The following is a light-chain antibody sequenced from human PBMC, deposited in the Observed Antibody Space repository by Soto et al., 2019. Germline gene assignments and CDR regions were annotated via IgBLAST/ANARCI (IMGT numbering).Light chain of an antibody. CDR3: QLFGRSPRYT. CDR2: GAS. J-gene: IGKJ2*01. CDR1: ESVISTY. Sequence: EIVLTQSPGTLSLSPGERATLSCRTSESVISTYLAWYQQKPGQPPRLLIYGASSRATGIPDRFSGSGSGTAFTLTISRLEPEDFAVYYCQLFGRSPRYTFGQGTKLEIK. V-gene: IGKV3-20*01.